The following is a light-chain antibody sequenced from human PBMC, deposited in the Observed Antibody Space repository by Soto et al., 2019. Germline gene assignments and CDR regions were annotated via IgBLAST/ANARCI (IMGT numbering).Light chain of an antibody. CDR1: QSVGRN. CDR2: AAS. J-gene: IGKJ3*01. V-gene: IGKV3-15*01. CDR3: QEYSKWPLFT. Sequence: EIVVTQSPGILSVSPGDRATLSCRASQSVGRNLDWYQQKPGQAPTLLIYAASTRATGLPARFSGSGSGTDFTLTISSLQSVDFAVYYCQEYSKWPLFTFGPGTRVDIK.